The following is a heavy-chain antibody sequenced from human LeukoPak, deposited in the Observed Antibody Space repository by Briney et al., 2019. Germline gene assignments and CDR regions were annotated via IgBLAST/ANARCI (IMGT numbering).Heavy chain of an antibody. CDR3: ARAWASYYYGSGTFDY. Sequence: SETLSLTCTVSGGSISSGGYYWSWIRQHPGNGLDWIGYIYYSASTYYNPSLKSRVTISVDTSKNQFSLKLSSVTAADTAVYYCARAWASYYYGSGTFDYWGQGTLVTVSS. D-gene: IGHD3-10*01. CDR2: IYYSAST. V-gene: IGHV4-31*03. CDR1: GGSISSGGYY. J-gene: IGHJ4*02.